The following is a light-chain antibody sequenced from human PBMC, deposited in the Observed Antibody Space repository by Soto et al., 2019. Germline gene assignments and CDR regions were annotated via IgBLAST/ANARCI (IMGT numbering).Light chain of an antibody. V-gene: IGKV1-39*01. Sequence: IKMPPSPSFPSTTIGDAVPPTCPASQAISNYLNWYQQKPGKAPNLLIFGAKTLQSGVPSRFSGSGYGTDFTLTITTLQPEDVGIYYCQQCHAPPLTFGQGTRLDIK. CDR1: QAISNY. CDR2: GAK. J-gene: IGKJ5*01. CDR3: QQCHAPPLT.